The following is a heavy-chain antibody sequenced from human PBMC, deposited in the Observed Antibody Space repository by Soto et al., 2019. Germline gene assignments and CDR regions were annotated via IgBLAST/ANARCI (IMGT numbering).Heavy chain of an antibody. Sequence: AGSLTLSCSASGFSITDSAMSWFREARAKGLEWVSAISGSGGSTYYADSVKGRFTISRDNSKNTLYLQMNSLRAEDTAVYYCAKDRTILEWLLPFDYWGQGTLVTVSS. CDR3: AKDRTILEWLLPFDY. D-gene: IGHD3-3*01. J-gene: IGHJ4*02. V-gene: IGHV3-23*01. CDR1: GFSITDSA. CDR2: ISGSGGST.